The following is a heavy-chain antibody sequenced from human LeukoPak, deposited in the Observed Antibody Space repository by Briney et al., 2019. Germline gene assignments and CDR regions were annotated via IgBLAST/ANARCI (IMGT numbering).Heavy chain of an antibody. D-gene: IGHD2-2*01. Sequence: ASVKVSCKASGGTFSSYAISWVRQAPGQGLEWMGGIIPIFGTANYAQKFQGRVTITTDESTSTAYMELSSLRSEDTAVYYCASPSSLGYCSSTSCYGPFDYWGQGTLVTVSS. CDR3: ASPSSLGYCSSTSCYGPFDY. J-gene: IGHJ4*02. V-gene: IGHV1-69*05. CDR1: GGTFSSYA. CDR2: IIPIFGTA.